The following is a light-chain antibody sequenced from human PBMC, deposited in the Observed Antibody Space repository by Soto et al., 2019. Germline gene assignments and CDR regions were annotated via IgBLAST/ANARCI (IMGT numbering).Light chain of an antibody. Sequence: DIQMTQSPTSLSASVGDRVTITCRASQGIRNFVAWYQQKPGKAPKLLIYASSTLQSGVPSRFSGSGSGTDFTLTITSLQPEDVATYSCQQYSSVPVFGPGNKVAIK. J-gene: IGKJ3*01. CDR1: QGIRNF. V-gene: IGKV1-27*01. CDR2: ASS. CDR3: QQYSSVPV.